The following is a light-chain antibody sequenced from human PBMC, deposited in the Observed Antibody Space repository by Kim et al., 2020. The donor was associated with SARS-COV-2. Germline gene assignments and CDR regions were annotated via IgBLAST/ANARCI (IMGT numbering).Light chain of an antibody. CDR1: MLARKY. J-gene: IGLJ3*02. V-gene: IGLV3-27*01. CDR3: YSAAENNRV. CDR2: KDS. Sequence: SYELTQPSSVSVSPGQTARITCSGDMLARKYARWFQQKPGQAPMLVIYKDSERPSGIPERFSGSSSGTTATLTISGAQVGDEADYYCYSAAENNRVFGGGTKLTVL.